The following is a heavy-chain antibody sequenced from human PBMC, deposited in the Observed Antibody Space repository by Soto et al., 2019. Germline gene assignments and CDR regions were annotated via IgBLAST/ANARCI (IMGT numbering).Heavy chain of an antibody. CDR1: GFTFSSYG. D-gene: IGHD5-18*01. J-gene: IGHJ6*02. CDR2: IWYDGSNK. CDR3: AGNSYGGPYYFYHMDV. V-gene: IGHV3-33*01. Sequence: QVQLVESGGGVVQPGRSLRLSCAASGFTFSSYGMHWVRQAPGKGLEWVAVIWYDGSNKYYVDSVKGRFTISRDNSKNTLYLQMNSLRAEDTAVYYCAGNSYGGPYYFYHMDVWGQGTTVTVSS.